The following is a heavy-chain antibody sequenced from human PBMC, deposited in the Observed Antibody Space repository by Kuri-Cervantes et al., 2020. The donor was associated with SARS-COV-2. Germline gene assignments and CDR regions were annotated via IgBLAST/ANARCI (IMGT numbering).Heavy chain of an antibody. CDR3: ARHYAFDRFHK. D-gene: IGHD3-9*01. Sequence: ESLKISCTVPGDSISDYSYYWGWIRQPPGKGLEWSGSIQYTGNTYYNPSLRSRDTMSVDTSKNQFSLKLTSVTAADTAIYYCARHYAFDRFHKWGQGTQVTVSS. V-gene: IGHV4-39*01. CDR1: GDSISDYSYY. J-gene: IGHJ4*02. CDR2: IQYTGNT.